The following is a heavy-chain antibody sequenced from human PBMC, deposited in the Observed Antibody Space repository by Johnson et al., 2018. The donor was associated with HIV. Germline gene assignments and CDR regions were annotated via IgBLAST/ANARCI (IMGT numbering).Heavy chain of an antibody. V-gene: IGHV3-66*01. CDR1: GFAVSSNY. CDR2: IYSGGST. J-gene: IGHJ3*02. CDR3: ASSYYYDSSGYSGAFDI. D-gene: IGHD3-22*01. Sequence: VQLVESGGGLVQPGGSLRLSCAASGFAVSSNYMSWVRQAPGKGLEWVSVIYSGGSTYYADSVTGRFTISRDNSKNTLYLQMNSLRAEDTAVYYCASSYYYDSSGYSGAFDIWCQGTMVTVSS.